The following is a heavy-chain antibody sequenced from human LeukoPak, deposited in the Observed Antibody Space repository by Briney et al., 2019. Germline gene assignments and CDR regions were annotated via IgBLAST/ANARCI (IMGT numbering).Heavy chain of an antibody. V-gene: IGHV4-59*08. CDR2: VFHSGST. CDR3: GRHGGVIMVRGVLVDGFDI. CDR1: GGSISSYY. D-gene: IGHD3-10*01. J-gene: IGHJ3*02. Sequence: SETLSLTCNVSGGSISSYYWSWIPQPPGKGLEWIGYVFHSGSTNYNPSLKSRVTMSVDTTKNQFSLNLSSVTAADTAVYYCGRHGGVIMVRGVLVDGFDIWGQGTMVTV.